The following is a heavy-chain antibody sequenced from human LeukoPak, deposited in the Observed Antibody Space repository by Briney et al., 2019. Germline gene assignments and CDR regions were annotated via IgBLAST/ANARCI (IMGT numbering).Heavy chain of an antibody. CDR2: INSDGSSA. CDR3: ARGPQTADYWFDS. D-gene: IGHD1-1*01. J-gene: IGHJ5*01. V-gene: IGHV3-74*03. CDR1: GFIFSNTW. Sequence: GGSLRLSCVASGFIFSNTWMHWVRQAPGKGLVWIARINSDGSSATYVDSVEGRLTISRDNAKNTLYLEMNSLRVDDTAVYYCARGPQTADYWFDSWGHGTLVTVSS.